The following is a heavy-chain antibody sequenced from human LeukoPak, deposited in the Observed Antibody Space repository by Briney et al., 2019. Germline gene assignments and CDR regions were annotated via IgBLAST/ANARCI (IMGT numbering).Heavy chain of an antibody. CDR3: SRENGAFSPFGY. CDR1: GGSITTTNS. J-gene: IGHJ4*02. D-gene: IGHD2-8*01. V-gene: IGHV4-4*02. CDR2: VSLEGVR. Sequence: PSETLSPTCGVSGGSITTTNSWSWVRQFPGQGLQWIGEVSLEGVRNYNPSLTSRVTMSLDRAKNLLSLNLNSVTAADTAVYYCSRENGAFSPFGYGGQGILVTV.